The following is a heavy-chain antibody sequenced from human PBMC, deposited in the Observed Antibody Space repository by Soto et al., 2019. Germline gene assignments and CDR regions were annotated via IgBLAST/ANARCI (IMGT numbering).Heavy chain of an antibody. D-gene: IGHD6-6*01. V-gene: IGHV4-34*01. CDR2: ISPSGTT. CDR3: ARAPKVSGSAQTRPDF. CDR1: SGSLSGYY. Sequence: SETLSLTCSLYSGSLSGYYWSWIRQPPGKGLEWVGEISPSGTTNYSPSLKSRVSISVDTSKNQFSLNLTSLTAADTAVYYCARAPKVSGSAQTRPDFWGQGSLVTVSS. J-gene: IGHJ4*02.